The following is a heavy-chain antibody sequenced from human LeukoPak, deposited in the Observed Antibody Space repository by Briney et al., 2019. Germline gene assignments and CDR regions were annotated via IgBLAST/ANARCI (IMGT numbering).Heavy chain of an antibody. CDR3: ARLEYYYDSSEDPYFDY. CDR2: ISSSGTYI. D-gene: IGHD3-22*01. J-gene: IGHJ4*02. V-gene: IGHV3-21*01. CDR1: GFTFSSYS. Sequence: GGSLRLSCAASGFTFSSYSMNWVRQAPGKGLEWVSSISSSGTYIYYADSVKGRFTISRDNAKNSLYLQMNSLRAEDTAAYYCARLEYYYDSSEDPYFDYWGQGILVTVSS.